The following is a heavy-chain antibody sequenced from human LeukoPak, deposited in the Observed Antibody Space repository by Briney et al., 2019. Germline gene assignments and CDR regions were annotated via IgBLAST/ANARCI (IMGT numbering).Heavy chain of an antibody. CDR3: ARRARYCSSTSCPSSYYMDV. D-gene: IGHD2-2*01. V-gene: IGHV3-21*01. CDR1: GFTFSSYS. CDR2: ISSSSSYI. J-gene: IGHJ6*03. Sequence: PGGSLRLSCAASGFTFSSYSMDWVRQAPGKGLEWVSSISSSSSYIYYADSVKGRFTISRDNAKNSLYLQMNSLRAEDTAVYYCARRARYCSSTSCPSSYYMDVWGKGTTVTVSS.